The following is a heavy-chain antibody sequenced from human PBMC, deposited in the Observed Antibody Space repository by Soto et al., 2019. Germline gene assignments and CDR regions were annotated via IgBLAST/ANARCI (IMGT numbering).Heavy chain of an antibody. CDR1: GGAISGSHW. CDR3: AGGYGRIFDY. D-gene: IGHD5-18*01. J-gene: IGHJ4*02. CDR2: IYHNENT. V-gene: IGHV4-4*02. Sequence: SETLSLTCAVSGGAISGSHWWSWVRQPPGRPLEWIAEIYHNENTNYNPSLRSRVTISVDKSKNQFSLNLISVTAADTAMYYCAGGYGRIFDYWGQGTQVTVSS.